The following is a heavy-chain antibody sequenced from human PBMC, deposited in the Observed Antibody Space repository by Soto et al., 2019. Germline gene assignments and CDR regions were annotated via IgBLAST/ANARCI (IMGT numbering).Heavy chain of an antibody. D-gene: IGHD2-8*01. CDR3: ARGSIVLMVYALGPYFDY. J-gene: IGHJ4*02. CDR1: GFTFSDYY. V-gene: IGHV3-11*01. Sequence: GGSLRLSCAASGFTFSDYYMSWIRQAPGKGLEWVSYISSSGSTIYYADSVKGRFTISRDNAKNSLYLQMNSLRAEDTAVYYCARGSIVLMVYALGPYFDYWGQGTLVTVSS. CDR2: ISSSGSTI.